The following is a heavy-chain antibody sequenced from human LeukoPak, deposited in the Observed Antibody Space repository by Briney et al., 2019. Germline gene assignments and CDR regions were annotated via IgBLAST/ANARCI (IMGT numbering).Heavy chain of an antibody. CDR2: ISYDGSNK. CDR1: GFTFSSYG. Sequence: PGGSLRLSCAASGFTFSSYGMHWVRQAPGKGLEWVAVISYDGSNKYYADSVKGRFTISRDNSKNTLYLQMNSLRAEDTAVYYCAKEGTVPADRKIVVPAAIGHYFDYWGQGTLVTVSS. D-gene: IGHD2-2*01. J-gene: IGHJ4*02. CDR3: AKEGTVPADRKIVVPAAIGHYFDY. V-gene: IGHV3-30*18.